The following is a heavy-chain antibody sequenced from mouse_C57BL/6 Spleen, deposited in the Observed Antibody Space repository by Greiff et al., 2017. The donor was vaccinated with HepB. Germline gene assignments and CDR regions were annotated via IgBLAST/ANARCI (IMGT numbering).Heavy chain of an antibody. J-gene: IGHJ3*01. D-gene: IGHD1-1*01. Sequence: VQLQQSGPELVKPGASVKISCQASGYTFTDYYINWVKQRPGQGLEWIGWIFPGSGSTSYNEKFKGKATLTVDQSSSSSYMLLSSLTSEDSAVYFCARCWDYYGSSPAWFAYWGQGTLVTVSA. CDR3: ARCWDYYGSSPAWFAY. CDR2: IFPGSGST. V-gene: IGHV1-75*01. CDR1: GYTFTDYY.